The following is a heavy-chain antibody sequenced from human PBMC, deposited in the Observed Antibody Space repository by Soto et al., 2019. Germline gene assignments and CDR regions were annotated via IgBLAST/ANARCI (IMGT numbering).Heavy chain of an antibody. CDR3: AREDLMGAAVDY. CDR2: IYYSGST. J-gene: IGHJ4*02. CDR1: GGSVSSGSYY. V-gene: IGHV4-61*01. D-gene: IGHD6-13*01. Sequence: SETLSLTCTVSGGSVSSGSYYWSWIRQPPGKGLEWIGYIYYSGSTNYNPSLKSRVTISVDTSKNQFSLKLSSVTAADTAVYYCAREDLMGAAVDYWGQGTLVTVSS.